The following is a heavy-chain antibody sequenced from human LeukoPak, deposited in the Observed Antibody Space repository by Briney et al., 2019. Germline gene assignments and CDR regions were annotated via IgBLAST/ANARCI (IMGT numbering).Heavy chain of an antibody. CDR1: GFTFDDYA. V-gene: IGHV3-9*01. CDR2: ITWNRDNI. Sequence: PGGSLRLSCTVSGFTFDDYAMHWVRHTPGKGLEWVAGITWNRDNIGYGDSVKGRFTISRDNVKNVLYLQMNSLRPEDTALYYCARDSSGYVYWGQGTLVTVSS. CDR3: ARDSSGYVY. J-gene: IGHJ4*02. D-gene: IGHD3-22*01.